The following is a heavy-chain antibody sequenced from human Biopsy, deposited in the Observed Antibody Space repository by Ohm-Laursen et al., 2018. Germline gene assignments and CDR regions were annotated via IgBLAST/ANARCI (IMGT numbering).Heavy chain of an antibody. J-gene: IGHJ3*02. CDR1: GGSFSTYY. V-gene: IGHV4-59*07. Sequence: SDTLSLTCSVSGGSFSTYYWTWIRQPPGKGLEWIACIDYRGSTNYNPSLKSRVSISIDTSKNQLSLRLNSVTAADTAVYYCARVSRSIYDSTFDSFNIWGPGTMVTVSS. CDR3: ARVSRSIYDSTFDSFNI. D-gene: IGHD3-22*01. CDR2: IDYRGST.